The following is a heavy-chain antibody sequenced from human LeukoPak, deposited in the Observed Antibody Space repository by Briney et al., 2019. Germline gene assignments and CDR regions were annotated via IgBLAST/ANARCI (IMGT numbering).Heavy chain of an antibody. D-gene: IGHD6-13*01. Sequence: GESLKISCKGSGYSFTSYWIGWVRQMPGKGLEWMGIIYPGDSDTRYSPSFQGQVTISADKSISTAYLQWSSLKASDTAMYYCARQVIAAAGTSDYYYYYGMDVWGQGTTVTVSS. CDR1: GYSFTSYW. V-gene: IGHV5-51*01. J-gene: IGHJ6*02. CDR2: IYPGDSDT. CDR3: ARQVIAAAGTSDYYYYYGMDV.